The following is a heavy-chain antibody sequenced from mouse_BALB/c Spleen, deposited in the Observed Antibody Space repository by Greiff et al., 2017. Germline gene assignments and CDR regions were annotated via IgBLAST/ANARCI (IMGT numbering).Heavy chain of an antibody. CDR1: GFTFSNYW. Sequence: EVKLVESGGGLVQPGGSMKLSCVASGFTFSNYWMNWVRQSPEKGLEWVAEIRLKSNNYATHYAESVKGRFTISRDDSKSSVYLQMNNLRAEDTGIYYCTRLNSYYYGSSCAMDYWGQGTSVTVSS. J-gene: IGHJ4*01. D-gene: IGHD1-1*01. CDR3: TRLNSYYYGSSCAMDY. V-gene: IGHV6-6*02. CDR2: IRLKSNNYAT.